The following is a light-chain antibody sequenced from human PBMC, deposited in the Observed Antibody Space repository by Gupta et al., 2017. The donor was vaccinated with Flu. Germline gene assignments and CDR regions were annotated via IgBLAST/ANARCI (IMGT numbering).Light chain of an antibody. CDR1: RGDIGDHRY. Sequence: QSALTQPASVSGSPGQSITISCTGTRGDIGDHRYVSWYQQHPGKAPKLIIYEVTYRPSGVSDRFSGSKSDTTASLTISGLQAEDEADYYCTSYSRTLLYVFGTGTKVSVL. CDR2: EVT. V-gene: IGLV2-14*01. CDR3: TSYSRTLLYV. J-gene: IGLJ1*01.